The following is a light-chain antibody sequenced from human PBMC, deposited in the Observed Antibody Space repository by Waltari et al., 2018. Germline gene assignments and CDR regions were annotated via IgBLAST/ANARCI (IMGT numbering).Light chain of an antibody. CDR3: QQYYSTPWT. Sequence: DIVMTQSPDSLAVSLGERATINCKSSQSVLYSSNNKDYLGWYQQKPGQHPKLLIYWASTRGSGVPDRFSGSGSGTDFTLTISSLQAEDVAVYYCQQYYSTPWTFGLGTKVEIK. J-gene: IGKJ1*01. V-gene: IGKV4-1*01. CDR2: WAS. CDR1: QSVLYSSNNKDY.